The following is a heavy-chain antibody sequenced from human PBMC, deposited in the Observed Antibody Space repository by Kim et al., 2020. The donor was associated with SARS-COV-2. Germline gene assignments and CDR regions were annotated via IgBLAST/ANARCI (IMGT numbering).Heavy chain of an antibody. Sequence: SVKVSCKASGGTFSSYAISWVRQAPGQGLEWMGGIIPIFGTANYAQKFQGRVTITADESTSTAYMELSSLRSEDTAVYYCARAVLLSSRGEYYFDYWGQGTLVTVSS. CDR3: ARAVLLSSRGEYYFDY. D-gene: IGHD6-13*01. CDR2: IIPIFGTA. V-gene: IGHV1-69*13. J-gene: IGHJ4*02. CDR1: GGTFSSYA.